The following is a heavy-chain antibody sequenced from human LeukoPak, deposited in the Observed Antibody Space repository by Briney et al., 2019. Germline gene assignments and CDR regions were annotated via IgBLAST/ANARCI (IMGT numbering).Heavy chain of an antibody. Sequence: GGSLRLSCAASGFSFIDAWMNWVRQAPGKGLEWVSSISGSGDTTYYADSVKGRFTISRDNSKNTLYLQMNSLRAEDTAVYYCAKVLRWDSSGGIDYWGQGTLVTVSS. D-gene: IGHD3-22*01. V-gene: IGHV3-23*01. CDR2: ISGSGDTT. J-gene: IGHJ4*02. CDR3: AKVLRWDSSGGIDY. CDR1: GFSFIDAW.